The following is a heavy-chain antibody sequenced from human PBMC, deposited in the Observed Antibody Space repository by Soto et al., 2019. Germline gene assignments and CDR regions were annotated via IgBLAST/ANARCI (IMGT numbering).Heavy chain of an antibody. CDR2: IWYDGNKK. Sequence: GGSLRLSCAASGFSFSSSGMHWVRQAPGKGLEWVAVIWYDGNKKYYGDSVRGRFTISRDNSKNTLYLEMNSLRAEDTAVYYCARKDCSGASCYLSDWFDPWGQGTPVTVSS. CDR1: GFSFSSSG. V-gene: IGHV3-33*01. D-gene: IGHD2-15*01. J-gene: IGHJ5*02. CDR3: ARKDCSGASCYLSDWFDP.